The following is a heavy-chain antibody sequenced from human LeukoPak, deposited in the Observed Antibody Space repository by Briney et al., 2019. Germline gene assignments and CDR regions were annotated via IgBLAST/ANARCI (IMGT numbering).Heavy chain of an antibody. J-gene: IGHJ6*03. D-gene: IGHD3-16*02. CDR1: GFIFSSYG. CDR3: TRLKTFGGVIVENMDV. Sequence: PGGSLRLSCAASGFIFSSYGMHWVRQAPGKGLEWVTFIRYDGSNKYYADSVKGRFTISRDNSKNTLYLQMNSLKTEDTAVYYCTRLKTFGGVIVENMDVWGKGTTVTVSS. CDR2: IRYDGSNK. V-gene: IGHV3-30*02.